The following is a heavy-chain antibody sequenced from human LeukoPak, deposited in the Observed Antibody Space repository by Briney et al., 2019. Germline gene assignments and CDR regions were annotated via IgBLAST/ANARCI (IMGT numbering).Heavy chain of an antibody. V-gene: IGHV4-31*03. D-gene: IGHD2-2*01. J-gene: IGHJ1*01. CDR1: GGSISSGGYY. Sequence: SETLSLTCTVSGGSISSGGYYWSWIRQHPGKGLEWIGYISYSGSPYYNPSLKSRVTISVDTSRNQFSLKLSSVTAADTAVYYCARGPHCSSTSCYSEYFHHWGQGTLVTVSS. CDR3: ARGPHCSSTSCYSEYFHH. CDR2: ISYSGSP.